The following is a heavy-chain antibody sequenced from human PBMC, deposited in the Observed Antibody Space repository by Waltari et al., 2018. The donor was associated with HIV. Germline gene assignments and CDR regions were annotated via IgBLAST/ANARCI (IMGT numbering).Heavy chain of an antibody. Sequence: QVQLQESGPGLVKPSETLSLTCTVPGGSLSSYYWSWIRPPAGKGLEWIGRIYTSGSTNYNPSLKSRVTMSVDTSKNQFSLKLSSVTAADTAVYYCARETYYYDSRGGMDVWGQGTTVTVSS. CDR2: IYTSGST. D-gene: IGHD3-22*01. CDR1: GGSLSSYY. V-gene: IGHV4-4*07. J-gene: IGHJ6*02. CDR3: ARETYYYDSRGGMDV.